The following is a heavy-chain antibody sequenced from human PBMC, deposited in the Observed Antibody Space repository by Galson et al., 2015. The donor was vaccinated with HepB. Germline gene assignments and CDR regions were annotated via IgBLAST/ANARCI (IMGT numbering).Heavy chain of an antibody. V-gene: IGHV3-21*01. CDR1: GFTLSSYR. Sequence: SLRLSCAASGFTLSSYRMNWVRQAPGKGLEWVSSISSSSSYINYADSVKGRFTIARDTAKNSPYLQMNSLRAEDTAVYYCARSRLYSGSYNSYYFDYWGQGTLVTVSS. CDR2: ISSSSSYI. CDR3: ARSRLYSGSYNSYYFDY. J-gene: IGHJ4*02. D-gene: IGHD1-26*01.